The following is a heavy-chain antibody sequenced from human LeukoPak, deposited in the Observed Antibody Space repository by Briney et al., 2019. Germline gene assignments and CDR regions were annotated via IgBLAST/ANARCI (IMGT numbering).Heavy chain of an antibody. V-gene: IGHV4-39*07. CDR3: ARGASRSFDY. Sequence: SETPSLTCTVSGGSISSSSYYWGWIRQPPGKGLEWIGSIYYSGSTYYNPSLKSRVTISVDTSKNQFSLKLSSVTAADTAVYYCARGASRSFDYWGQGTLVTVSS. CDR1: GGSISSSSYY. CDR2: IYYSGST. J-gene: IGHJ4*02.